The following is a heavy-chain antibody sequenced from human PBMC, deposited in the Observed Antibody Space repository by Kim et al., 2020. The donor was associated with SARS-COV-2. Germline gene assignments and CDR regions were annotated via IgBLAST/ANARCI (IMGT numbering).Heavy chain of an antibody. J-gene: IGHJ4*02. V-gene: IGHV3-30*04. Sequence: GRSLRLSCAASGFTFSHYAMTWVRQAPGKGLEWVAIISSEGNVQYDADSVRGRFLISRDNSKNTLYLEAMSLRPDDTAGYYCARSEAYTDSLDFWGQGTL. CDR1: GFTFSHYA. D-gene: IGHD2-21*01. CDR2: ISSEGNVQ. CDR3: ARSEAYTDSLDF.